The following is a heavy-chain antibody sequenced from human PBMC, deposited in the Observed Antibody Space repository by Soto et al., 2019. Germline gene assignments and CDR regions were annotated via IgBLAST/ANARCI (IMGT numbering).Heavy chain of an antibody. J-gene: IGHJ3*02. CDR3: AREVVAAHDAFDI. CDR2: IYYSGST. V-gene: IGHV4-59*01. D-gene: IGHD2-15*01. CDR1: GGSISSYY. Sequence: SETLSLTCTVSGGSISSYYWSWIRQPPGKGLEWIGYIYYSGSTNYNPSLKSRVTISVDTSKNQFSLKLSFVTAADTAVYYCAREVVAAHDAFDIWGQGTMVTVSS.